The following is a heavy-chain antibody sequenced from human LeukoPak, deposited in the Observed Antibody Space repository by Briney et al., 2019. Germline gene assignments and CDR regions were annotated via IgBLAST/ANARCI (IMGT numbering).Heavy chain of an antibody. CDR3: ATLKSVYYDSSSGGY. V-gene: IGHV1-69*13. J-gene: IGHJ4*02. D-gene: IGHD3-22*01. Sequence: GASVKVSCKASGGTFSSYAISWVRQAPGQGLEWMGGIIPIFGTANYAQKFQGRVTITADESTSTAYMELSSLRFEDTAVYYCATLKSVYYDSSSGGYWGQGTLVTVSS. CDR1: GGTFSSYA. CDR2: IIPIFGTA.